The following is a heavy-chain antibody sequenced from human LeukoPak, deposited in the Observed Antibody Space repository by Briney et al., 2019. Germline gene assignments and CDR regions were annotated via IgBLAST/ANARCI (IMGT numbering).Heavy chain of an antibody. Sequence: GGSLRPSCAASGFTFSGSAMNWVRQAPANGLEWVSSVNGGGSSTYYADSVKGRFTISRDNSKNTLYLQMNSLRVEDTAVYYCAKGPVVTLDSWGQGTLVTVSS. CDR3: AKGPVVTLDS. D-gene: IGHD2-21*02. J-gene: IGHJ4*02. V-gene: IGHV3-23*01. CDR2: VNGGGSST. CDR1: GFTFSGSA.